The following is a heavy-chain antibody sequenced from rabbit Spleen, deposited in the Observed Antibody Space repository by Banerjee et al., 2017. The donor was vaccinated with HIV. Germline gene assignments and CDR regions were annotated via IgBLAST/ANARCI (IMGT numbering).Heavy chain of an antibody. CDR1: GVSFSFNSY. Sequence: QSLEESGGGLVKPGASLTLTCTASGVSFSFNSYMCWVRQAPGKGLEWIACIDIGSSGFSYFASWAKGRFTISKTSSTTVTLQMTSLTAADTATYFCARDTSSSFSSYGMDLWGPGTLVTVS. J-gene: IGHJ6*01. CDR3: ARDTSSSFSSYGMDL. V-gene: IGHV1S40*01. CDR2: IDIGSSGFS. D-gene: IGHD1-1*01.